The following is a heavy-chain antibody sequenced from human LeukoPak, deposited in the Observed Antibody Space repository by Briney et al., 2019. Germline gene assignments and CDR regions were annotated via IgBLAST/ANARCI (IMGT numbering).Heavy chain of an antibody. CDR3: ARRSSSWYSKIDS. J-gene: IGHJ4*02. CDR2: VHYSRGT. V-gene: IGHV4-59*08. CDR1: GGSISNHY. Sequence: SETLSLTCTVSGGSISNHYCNWIRQSPGKELEWIGYVHYSRGTNYNPSLKSRVTISEDTSKNQFSLKLSSVTAADTAVYYCARRSSSWYSKIDSWGQGTLVTVSS. D-gene: IGHD6-13*01.